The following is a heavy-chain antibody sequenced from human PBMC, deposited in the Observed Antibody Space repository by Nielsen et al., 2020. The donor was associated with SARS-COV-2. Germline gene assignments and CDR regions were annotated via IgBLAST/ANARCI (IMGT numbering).Heavy chain of an antibody. CDR3: ARVVWYSSGWYHRGWFDP. Sequence: SETLSLTCAVYGGSFSGYYWSWIRQPPGKGLVWIGEINHSGSTNYNPSLKSRVTISVDTSKNQFSLKLSSVTAADTAVYYCARVVWYSSGWYHRGWFDPWGQGTLVTVSS. V-gene: IGHV4-34*01. D-gene: IGHD6-19*01. CDR2: INHSGST. CDR1: GGSFSGYY. J-gene: IGHJ5*02.